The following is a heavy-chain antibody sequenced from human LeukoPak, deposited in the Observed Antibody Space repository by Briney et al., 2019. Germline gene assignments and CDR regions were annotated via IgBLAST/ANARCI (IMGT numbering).Heavy chain of an antibody. V-gene: IGHV1-69*04. Sequence: SVKVSCKACGGTFSSYAISWVRQAPGQGLEWMGRIIPILGIANYAQKFQGRVTITADKSTSTAYMELSSLRSEDTAVYYCARDVEYCSSTSCYYDWGQGTLVTVSS. CDR3: ARDVEYCSSTSCYYD. D-gene: IGHD2-2*01. J-gene: IGHJ4*02. CDR2: IIPILGIA. CDR1: GGTFSSYA.